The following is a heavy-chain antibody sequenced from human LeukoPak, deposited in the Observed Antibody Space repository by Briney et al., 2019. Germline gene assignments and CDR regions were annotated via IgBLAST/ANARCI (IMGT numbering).Heavy chain of an antibody. D-gene: IGHD3-10*01. CDR1: GYTFTSYG. CDR2: ISANNGNT. J-gene: IGHJ4*02. Sequence: ASVKVSCKASGYTFTSYGISWVRQAPGQGLEWMGWISANNGNTRYAQNLQGRVTMTTDTSTSTAYMELRSLRSDDTAMYYCARRNGEYYYGSGSYYVYWGQGTLVTVSS. CDR3: ARRNGEYYYGSGSYYVY. V-gene: IGHV1-18*01.